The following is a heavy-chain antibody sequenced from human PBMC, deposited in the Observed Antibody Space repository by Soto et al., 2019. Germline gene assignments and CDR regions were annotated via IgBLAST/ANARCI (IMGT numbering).Heavy chain of an antibody. Sequence: QITLKESGPTLVKPTQTLTLTCTFSGFSLSTRGVGVGWIRQPPGKALEWLALIYWDDDKRYSPSLNSRLTPXQXPXXNPAVLTMTNMDPVDTATYYCAHRPIYGSGSHFDYWGQGTLVTVSS. CDR1: GFSLSTRGVG. J-gene: IGHJ4*02. D-gene: IGHD3-10*01. CDR3: AHRPIYGSGSHFDY. CDR2: IYWDDDK. V-gene: IGHV2-5*02.